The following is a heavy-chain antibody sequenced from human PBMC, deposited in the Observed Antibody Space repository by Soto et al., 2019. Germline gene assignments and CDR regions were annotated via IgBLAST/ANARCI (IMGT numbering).Heavy chain of an antibody. D-gene: IGHD3-10*01. J-gene: IGHJ6*02. CDR3: AAPRDEYGSGVSWFTYGMDI. V-gene: IGHV3-23*01. CDR2: LDGAGGST. Sequence: GGSLRLSCLASGFTFSDFAMTWVRHVPGRGLEWFASLDGAGGSTYYAESVRGRFSISRDNSQNTLFLQMKRLTVDDTAIYYCAAPRDEYGSGVSWFTYGMDIWGQGTTVTVSS. CDR1: GFTFSDFA.